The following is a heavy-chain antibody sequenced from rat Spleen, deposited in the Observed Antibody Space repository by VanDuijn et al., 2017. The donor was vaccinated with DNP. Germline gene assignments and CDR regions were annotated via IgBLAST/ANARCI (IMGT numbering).Heavy chain of an antibody. CDR2: IIYDGSRT. V-gene: IGHV5S10*01. Sequence: EVQLVESGGGLVQPGRSLKLSCAASGFTFSDYSMAWVRQAPKKGLEWVTTIIYDGSRTYYGDSMKGRFTISRDDAKSSLYLQMNSLKSEDTATYYCARGSTSIYWYFDFWGPGTMVTVSS. D-gene: IGHD3-1*01. CDR3: ARGSTSIYWYFDF. J-gene: IGHJ1*01. CDR1: GFTFSDYS.